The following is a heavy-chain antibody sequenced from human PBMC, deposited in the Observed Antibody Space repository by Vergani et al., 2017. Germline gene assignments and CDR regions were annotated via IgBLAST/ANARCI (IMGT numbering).Heavy chain of an antibody. J-gene: IGHJ4*02. CDR1: GYTFTSYG. D-gene: IGHD2-2*01. V-gene: IGHV1-18*01. Sequence: QVQLVQSGAEVKKPGASVKVSCKASGYTFTSYGISWVRQAPGQGLEWMGWISAYNGNTNYAQKLQGRVTMTTDTSTSTAYMELRSLRPDDTAIYYCARVIVGCSRTNCFADHWGQGTLVTVSS. CDR3: ARVIVGCSRTNCFADH. CDR2: ISAYNGNT.